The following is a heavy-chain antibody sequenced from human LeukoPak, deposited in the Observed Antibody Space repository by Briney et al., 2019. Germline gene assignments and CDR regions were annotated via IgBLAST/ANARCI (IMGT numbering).Heavy chain of an antibody. CDR3: AREGIAVADTYYYYYMDV. CDR2: MYIGGRT. Sequence: SETLSLTCTVSGGSLSSYYWSWIRQPPGKGLEWIGRMYIGGRTTYNPSLKSRVTISLETTEDQFSLRLRSVTAADTAVYYCAREGIAVADTYYYYYMDVWGKGTWVTVSS. CDR1: GGSLSSYY. J-gene: IGHJ6*03. V-gene: IGHV4-4*08. D-gene: IGHD6-19*01.